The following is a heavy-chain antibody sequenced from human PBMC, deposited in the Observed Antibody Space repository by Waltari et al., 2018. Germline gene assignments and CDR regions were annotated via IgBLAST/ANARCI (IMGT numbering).Heavy chain of an antibody. CDR2: IKSKTDGGTT. J-gene: IGHJ5*02. CDR3: AVDWT. D-gene: IGHD1-1*01. Sequence: EVYLVASGGGLEQPGGSLSLPCSASGFMFSAYEMNWVRQAAGKWLEWVGRIKSKTDGGTTDYAAPVKGRFTISRDDSKNTLYLQMNSLKTEDTAVYYCAVDWTWGQGTLVTVSS. CDR1: GFMFSAYE. V-gene: IGHV3-15*07.